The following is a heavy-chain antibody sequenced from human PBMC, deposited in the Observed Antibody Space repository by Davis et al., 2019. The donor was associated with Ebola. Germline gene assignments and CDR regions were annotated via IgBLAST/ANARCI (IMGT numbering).Heavy chain of an antibody. D-gene: IGHD3-22*01. CDR1: GFTFSSYS. CDR2: ISSSSSTI. Sequence: PGGSLRLSCAASGFTFSSYSMNWVRQAPGKGLEWVSYISSSSSTIYYADSVKGRFTISRDNAKNSLYLQMNSLRDEDTAVYYCARDPSPHYYDSSGPCFDLWGRGTLVTVSS. J-gene: IGHJ2*01. V-gene: IGHV3-48*02. CDR3: ARDPSPHYYDSSGPCFDL.